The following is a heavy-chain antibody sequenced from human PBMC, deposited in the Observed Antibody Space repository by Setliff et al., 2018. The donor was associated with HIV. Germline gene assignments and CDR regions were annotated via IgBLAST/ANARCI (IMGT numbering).Heavy chain of an antibody. J-gene: IGHJ4*02. CDR2: IYSNGKT. CDR3: GGNGYYSIDY. CDR1: GGSISSRSYY. V-gene: IGHV4-61*02. D-gene: IGHD3-22*01. Sequence: SETLSLTCTVSGGSISSRSYYWSWLRQPAGKGLEWIGRIYSNGKTDYNPSLKSRVTISEDTSKNQFSLKLNSVTAADTAVYYCGGNGYYSIDYWGQGTQVTVSS.